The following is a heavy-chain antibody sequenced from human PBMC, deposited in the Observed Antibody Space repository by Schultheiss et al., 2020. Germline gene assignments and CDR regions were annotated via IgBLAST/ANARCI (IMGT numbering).Heavy chain of an antibody. CDR3: ASRAVLRFLEWLFPFDY. J-gene: IGHJ4*03. CDR1: GYTFTGYY. D-gene: IGHD3-3*01. Sequence: ASVKVSCKASGYTFTGYYMHWVRQAPGQGLEWMGRINPNSGGTNYAQKFQGRVTMTRDTSISTAYMELSRLRSDDTAVYYCASRAVLRFLEWLFPFDYWGQGTTVTVSS. V-gene: IGHV1-2*06. CDR2: INPNSGGT.